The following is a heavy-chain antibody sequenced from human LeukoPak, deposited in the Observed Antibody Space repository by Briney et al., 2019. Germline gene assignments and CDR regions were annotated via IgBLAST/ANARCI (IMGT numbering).Heavy chain of an antibody. V-gene: IGHV4-4*07. CDR3: AREMSRVGYFDY. J-gene: IGHJ4*02. Sequence: SETLSLTXTVSGGSISSYYWSWIRQPAGKGLEWIGRIYTSGSTNYNPSLKSRVTMSVDTSKNQFSLKLSSVTAADTAVYYCAREMSRVGYFDYWGQGTLVTVSS. CDR1: GGSISSYY. CDR2: IYTSGST. D-gene: IGHD5/OR15-5a*01.